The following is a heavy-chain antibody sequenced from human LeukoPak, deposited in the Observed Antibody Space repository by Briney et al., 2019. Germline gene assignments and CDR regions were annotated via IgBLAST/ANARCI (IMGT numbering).Heavy chain of an antibody. D-gene: IGHD2-15*01. CDR3: ARRGCSGGSCKVGRRATNWYFDL. V-gene: IGHV3-7*01. CDR1: GFTFSRYW. Sequence: GGSLRLSCAASGFTFSRYWMSWVRQAPGKGLEWVANIKQDGSEKYYVDSVKGRFTISRDNAKNSLYLQMNSLRAEDTAVYYCARRGCSGGSCKVGRRATNWYFDLWGRGTLVTVSS. CDR2: IKQDGSEK. J-gene: IGHJ2*01.